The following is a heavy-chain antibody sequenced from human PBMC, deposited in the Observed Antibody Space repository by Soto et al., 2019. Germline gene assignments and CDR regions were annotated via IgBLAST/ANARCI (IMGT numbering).Heavy chain of an antibody. CDR3: ARDGRYSGSYGGYYFDY. V-gene: IGHV1-18*01. Sequence: QVQLVQSGTEVKKPGASVKVSCKASGYTFTSYGISWVRQAPGQGLEWMGWISANNGNTNYAQKIQGRVTMTTDTSTSTAYMELRSLRSDDTAVYYCARDGRYSGSYGGYYFDYWDQGTLVTVSS. D-gene: IGHD1-26*01. CDR2: ISANNGNT. CDR1: GYTFTSYG. J-gene: IGHJ4*02.